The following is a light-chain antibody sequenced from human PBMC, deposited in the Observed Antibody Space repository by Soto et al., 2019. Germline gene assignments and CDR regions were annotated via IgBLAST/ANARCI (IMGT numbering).Light chain of an antibody. CDR2: YDR. CDR1: NIGSES. V-gene: IGLV3-21*04. CDR3: QVWDSSSDHVI. Sequence: SYELTQPPSVSVAPGKTARITCGGNNIGSESVHWFQQKPGQAPVLVIFYDRERPSGTPERISGSNSGNTATLTISRVEAGDEADYYCQVWDSSSDHVIFGGGTKVTVL. J-gene: IGLJ2*01.